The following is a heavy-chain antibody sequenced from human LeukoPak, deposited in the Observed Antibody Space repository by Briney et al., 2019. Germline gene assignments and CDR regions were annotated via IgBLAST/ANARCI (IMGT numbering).Heavy chain of an antibody. CDR1: GFTFRSYA. J-gene: IGHJ6*03. D-gene: IGHD2-21*02. V-gene: IGHV3-23*01. Sequence: GGSLRLSCAASGFTFRSYAMSWVRQAPGKGLEWVSAISGSGGSTYYADSVKGRFTISRDNSKNTLYLQMNSLRAEDTAVYYCAKDLSVVTAPLAYYYYYMDVWGKGTTVTVSS. CDR3: AKDLSVVTAPLAYYYYYMDV. CDR2: ISGSGGST.